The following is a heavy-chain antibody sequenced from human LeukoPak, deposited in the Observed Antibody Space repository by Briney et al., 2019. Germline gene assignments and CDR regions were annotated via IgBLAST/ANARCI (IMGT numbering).Heavy chain of an antibody. D-gene: IGHD3-10*01. CDR1: GYLFTSYW. J-gene: IGHJ3*01. CDR2: IYPGDSDT. V-gene: IGHV5-51*01. Sequence: GGSLKISCRDSGYLFTSYWIAWVRQRPGKGLEWMGIIYPGDSDTRYSPSFQGQVTISADTSINTAYLHWSSLKASDTAIYYCARQDGSGTYDAFDVWGQGTMVTV. CDR3: ARQDGSGTYDAFDV.